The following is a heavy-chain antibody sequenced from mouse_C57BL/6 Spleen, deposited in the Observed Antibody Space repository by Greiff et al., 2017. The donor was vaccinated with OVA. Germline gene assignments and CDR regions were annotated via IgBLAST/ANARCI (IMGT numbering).Heavy chain of an antibody. CDR2: INPGSGGT. V-gene: IGHV1-54*01. CDR3: ASGDSSGWPFAY. D-gene: IGHD3-2*02. J-gene: IGHJ3*01. Sequence: VQLQQSGAELVRPGTSVKVSCKASGYAFTNYLIEWVKQRPGQGLEWIGVINPGSGGTNYNEKFKGKATLTADKSSSTAYMQLSSLTSEDSAVYFCASGDSSGWPFAYWGQGTLVTVSA. CDR1: GYAFTNYL.